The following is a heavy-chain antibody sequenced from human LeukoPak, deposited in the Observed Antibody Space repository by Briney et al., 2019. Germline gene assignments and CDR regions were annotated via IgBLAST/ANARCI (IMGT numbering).Heavy chain of an antibody. CDR1: GYTFTSYG. CDR2: ISAYNGNT. CDR3: ARDQLLWFGELSRWFDP. V-gene: IGHV1-18*01. Sequence: ASVKVSCKASGYTFTSYGISWVQQAPGQGLEWMGWISAYNGNTNYAQKLQGRVTMTTDTSTSTAYMELRSLRSDDTAVYYCARDQLLWFGELSRWFDPWGQGTLVTVSS. D-gene: IGHD3-10*01. J-gene: IGHJ5*02.